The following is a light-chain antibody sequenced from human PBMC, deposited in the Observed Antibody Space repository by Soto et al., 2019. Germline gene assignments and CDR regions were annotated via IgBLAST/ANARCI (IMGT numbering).Light chain of an antibody. CDR3: QQYDSSPIT. Sequence: EIVMTQSPATLSVSPGEGVTLSCRASQSMTTKLAWYQQKPGQAPSLLIYGASRRATGIPDRFSGSGSGTDFTLTISRLEPEDFAVYYCQQYDSSPITFGQGTRLEIK. CDR1: QSMTTK. V-gene: IGKV3-20*01. CDR2: GAS. J-gene: IGKJ5*01.